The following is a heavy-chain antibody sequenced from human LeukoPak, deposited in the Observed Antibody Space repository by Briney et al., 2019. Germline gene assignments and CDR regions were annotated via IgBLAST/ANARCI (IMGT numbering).Heavy chain of an antibody. D-gene: IGHD3-22*01. CDR1: GGSISSYY. Sequence: SETLSLTSTVSGGSISSYYWSWIRQPPGKGMEWIGFIYYSGSTHYNPSLKSRVTLSVDTSKNQFSLKLSSVTAADTAVYYCARSDYDSSGYYSAFDIWSQGTMVTVSS. CDR2: IYYSGST. V-gene: IGHV4-59*12. CDR3: ARSDYDSSGYYSAFDI. J-gene: IGHJ3*02.